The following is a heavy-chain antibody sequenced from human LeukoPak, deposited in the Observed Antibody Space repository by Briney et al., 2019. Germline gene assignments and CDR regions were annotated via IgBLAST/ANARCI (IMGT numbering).Heavy chain of an antibody. CDR1: GFTFSSYW. CDR2: IKQDGSEK. D-gene: IGHD2-15*01. V-gene: IGHV3-7*01. J-gene: IGHJ4*02. Sequence: GGSLRLSCAASGFTFSSYWTSWVRQAPGKGLEWVANIKQDGSEKYYVDSVKGRFTISRDNAKNSLYLQMSSLRNEDTAIYYCAQKGGTDHWGQGTLVTVSS. CDR3: AQKGGTDH.